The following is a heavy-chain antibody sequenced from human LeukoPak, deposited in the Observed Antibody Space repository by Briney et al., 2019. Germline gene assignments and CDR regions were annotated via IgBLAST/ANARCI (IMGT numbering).Heavy chain of an antibody. D-gene: IGHD3-3*01. CDR3: ARQYDF. CDR1: GFTFSSYV. V-gene: IGHV3-30*04. Sequence: PGGPLRLSCTASGFTFSSYVMHWVRQAPGKGLEWVAVISYDGSKKYYADSVKGRFTISRDNSKNTLYLQMNSLRTEDTALYYCARQYDFWGQGTQVTVSS. J-gene: IGHJ4*02. CDR2: ISYDGSKK.